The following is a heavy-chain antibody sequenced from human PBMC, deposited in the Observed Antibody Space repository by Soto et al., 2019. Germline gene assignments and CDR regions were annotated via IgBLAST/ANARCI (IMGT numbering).Heavy chain of an antibody. CDR1: GFTFSSYG. D-gene: IGHD6-13*01. CDR3: ATETGAGPRAFDI. CDR2: ISYDGSNK. V-gene: IGHV3-30*03. J-gene: IGHJ3*02. Sequence: PGGSLRLSCAASGFTFSSYGMHWVRQAPGKGLEWVSVISYDGSNKYYADSVKGRFTISRDNSKNTLYLQMNSLRAEDTAVYYGATETGAGPRAFDIWGQGTMVTVSS.